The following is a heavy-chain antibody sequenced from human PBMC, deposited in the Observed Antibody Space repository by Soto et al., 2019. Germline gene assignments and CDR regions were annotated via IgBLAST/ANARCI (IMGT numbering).Heavy chain of an antibody. CDR3: ARYIVVVTATYAFDL. J-gene: IGHJ3*01. V-gene: IGHV3-74*01. CDR1: GLSVSNYW. Sequence: GGSLRLSCAASGLSVSNYWMHWVRQTPGKGLVWVSRINSDDTSSSYAASVKGRFTISRDNAKNTLYLQMNSLRAEDTAVYYCARYIVVVTATYAFDLWGQGTVVTVSS. CDR2: INSDDTSS. D-gene: IGHD2-21*02.